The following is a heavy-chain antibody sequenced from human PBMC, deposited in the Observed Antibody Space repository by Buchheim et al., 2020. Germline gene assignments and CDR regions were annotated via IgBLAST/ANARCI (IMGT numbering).Heavy chain of an antibody. CDR2: IWYDGSNK. V-gene: IGHV3-33*01. CDR1: GFTFSSYG. D-gene: IGHD2-8*01. J-gene: IGHJ6*02. CDR3: ARLYVLAHPAEYYYYYYGMDV. Sequence: QVQLVESGGGVVQPGRSLRLSCAASGFTFSSYGMHWVRQAPGKGLEWVAVIWYDGSNKYYADSVKGRFTISRDNSKNTLYLQMNSLRAEDTAVYYCARLYVLAHPAEYYYYYYGMDVWGQGTT.